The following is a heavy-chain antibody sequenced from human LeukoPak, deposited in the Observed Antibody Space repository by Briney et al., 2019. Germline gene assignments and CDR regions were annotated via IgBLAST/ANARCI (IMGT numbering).Heavy chain of an antibody. CDR2: INPNSGGT. CDR1: GYTFTGYY. CDR3: ASSVSFSCGSCYDY. D-gene: IGHD2-15*01. J-gene: IGHJ4*02. Sequence: GASVKVSCKASGYTFTGYYMHWVRQAPGQGLEWMGRINPNSGGTNYAQKLKGRVTMNRDTSMSTDYMEMSRLRSDDTAVYYCASSVSFSCGSCYDYWGQGTLVTVSS. V-gene: IGHV1-2*06.